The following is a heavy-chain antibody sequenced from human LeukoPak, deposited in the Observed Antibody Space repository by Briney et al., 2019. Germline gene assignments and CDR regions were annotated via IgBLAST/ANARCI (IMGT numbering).Heavy chain of an antibody. CDR1: GFTFSSYA. CDR2: ISYDGSNK. Sequence: GGSLRLSCAASGFTFSSYAMHWVRQAPGKGLEWVAVISYDGSNKYYADSAKGRFTISRDNSKNTLYLQMNSLRAEDTAVYYCARTGIAAAGTGNYFDYWGQGTLVTISS. J-gene: IGHJ4*02. CDR3: ARTGIAAAGTGNYFDY. V-gene: IGHV3-30*04. D-gene: IGHD6-13*01.